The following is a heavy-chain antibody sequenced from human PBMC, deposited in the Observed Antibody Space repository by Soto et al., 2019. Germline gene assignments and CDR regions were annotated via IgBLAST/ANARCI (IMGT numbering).Heavy chain of an antibody. J-gene: IGHJ6*03. CDR3: ARLRPDTRVVVPAAMRNWYYYGYMDV. CDR2: IFYSGSP. D-gene: IGHD2-2*01. Sequence: QLQLQESGPGLVKPSETLSLTCTVSGGSITSSNYYWGWIRQPPGKGLEWIGRIFYSGSPYYNPSLKRRVTISVDTSKNQFSVKLTSVTAADTAVYYCARLRPDTRVVVPAAMRNWYYYGYMDVWGKGTTVTVSS. V-gene: IGHV4-39*01. CDR1: GGSITSSNYY.